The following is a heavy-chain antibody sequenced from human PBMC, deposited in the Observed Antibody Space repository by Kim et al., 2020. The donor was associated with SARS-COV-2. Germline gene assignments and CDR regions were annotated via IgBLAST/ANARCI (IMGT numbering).Heavy chain of an antibody. CDR1: GFTFSNYG. CDR2: VSYEGRNR. V-gene: IGHV3-30*18. J-gene: IGHJ4*02. Sequence: GGSLRLSCVASGFTFSNYGMHWVRQAPGKGLEWVGIVSYEGRNRFYAGSVEGRFSISRDNSKNTLYLQMNSLRSEDTALYYCVKEAAFTTIVVDYYFDFWGQGTLVTVSS. D-gene: IGHD3-22*01. CDR3: VKEAAFTTIVVDYYFDF.